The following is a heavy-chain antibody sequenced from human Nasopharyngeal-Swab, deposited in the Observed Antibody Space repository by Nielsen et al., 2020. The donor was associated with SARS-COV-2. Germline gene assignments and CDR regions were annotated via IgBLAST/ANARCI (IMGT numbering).Heavy chain of an antibody. Sequence: WVRQAPGQGLEWMGWISAYNGNTNYAQKLQGRVTMTTDTSTSTAYMELRSLRSDDTAVYYCARDTGSGWYYIFDYWGQGTLVTVSS. CDR3: ARDTGSGWYYIFDY. CDR2: ISAYNGNT. J-gene: IGHJ4*02. D-gene: IGHD6-19*01. V-gene: IGHV1-18*01.